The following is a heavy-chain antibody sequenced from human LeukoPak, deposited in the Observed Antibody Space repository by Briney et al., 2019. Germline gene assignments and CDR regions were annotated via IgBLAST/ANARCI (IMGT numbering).Heavy chain of an antibody. D-gene: IGHD6-13*01. Sequence: GASVKVSCKVSGYTLSELSIHWVRQGPGKGLEWMAGFVLVDGERIYAQKFRGRVRVTEDTSTDTAYMELSSLRSEDTAVYYCATLDLPPSTAAVASWGQGTLVTVSS. CDR3: ATLDLPPSTAAVAS. CDR1: GYTLSELS. J-gene: IGHJ5*01. CDR2: FVLVDGER. V-gene: IGHV1-24*01.